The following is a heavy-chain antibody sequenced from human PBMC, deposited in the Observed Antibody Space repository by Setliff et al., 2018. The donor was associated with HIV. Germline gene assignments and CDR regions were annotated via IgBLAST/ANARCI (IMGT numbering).Heavy chain of an antibody. CDR1: GFTFSSFA. Sequence: HPGGSLRLSCAASGFTFSSFAMTWVRQAPGKGLEWVSSISASATSVYNADSVKGRFTISRDNSKNILYVQMNSLKAEDTAVYYCARDGSIVATPLLDSWGQGTLVAVSS. J-gene: IGHJ4*02. V-gene: IGHV3-23*01. D-gene: IGHD5-12*01. CDR3: ARDGSIVATPLLDS. CDR2: ISASATSV.